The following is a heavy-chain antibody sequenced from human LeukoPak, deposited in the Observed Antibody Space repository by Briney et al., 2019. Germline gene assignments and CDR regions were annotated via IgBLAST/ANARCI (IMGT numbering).Heavy chain of an antibody. CDR3: ARASPYYDILTGYSRGDAFDI. CDR2: IIPILGIA. D-gene: IGHD3-9*01. J-gene: IGHJ3*02. CDR1: GGTFSIYA. Sequence: LVKVSCKASGGTFSIYAISWVRQAPGQGLEWMGRIIPILGIANYAQKFQGRVTITADKSTSTAYMELSSLRSEDTAVYYCARASPYYDILTGYSRGDAFDIWGQGTMVTVSS. V-gene: IGHV1-69*04.